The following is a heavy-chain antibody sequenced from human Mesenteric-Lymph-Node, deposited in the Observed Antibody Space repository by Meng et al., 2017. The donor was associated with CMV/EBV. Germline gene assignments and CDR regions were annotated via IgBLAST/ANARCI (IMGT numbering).Heavy chain of an antibody. CDR2: INPNSGGT. Sequence: ASVKVSCKASGYTFTGYYMHWVRQAPGQGLEWMGWINPNSGGTNYAQKFQGRVTMTRDTSTSTVYMELSSLRSEDTAVYYCARDQGEMATIRFDYWGQGTLVTVSS. CDR1: GYTFTGYY. V-gene: IGHV1-2*02. CDR3: ARDQGEMATIRFDY. D-gene: IGHD5-24*01. J-gene: IGHJ4*02.